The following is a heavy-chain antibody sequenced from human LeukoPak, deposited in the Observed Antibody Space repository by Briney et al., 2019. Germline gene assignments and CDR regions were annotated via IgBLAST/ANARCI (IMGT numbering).Heavy chain of an antibody. J-gene: IGHJ4*02. CDR1: GGSLSGYY. CDR2: INHSGST. Sequence: SETLSLTCAVYGGSLSGYYWSWIRQPPGKGLEWIGEINHSGSTNYNPSLKSRVTISVDTSKNQFSLKLSSVTAADTAVYYCARDGYYYDSSGYDYWGQGTLVTVSS. D-gene: IGHD3-22*01. CDR3: ARDGYYYDSSGYDY. V-gene: IGHV4-34*01.